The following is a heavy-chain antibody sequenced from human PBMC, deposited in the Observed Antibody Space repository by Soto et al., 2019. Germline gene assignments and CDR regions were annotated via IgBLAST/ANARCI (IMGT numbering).Heavy chain of an antibody. D-gene: IGHD6-19*01. CDR1: GFSFSDFY. CDR2: ISTSGSTI. V-gene: IGHV3-11*01. CDR3: ARDGGVAGTRYNYYGMDV. Sequence: VGSLRLSCAASGFSFSDFYMTWIRQAPGKGLEWLSYISTSGSTIYYADSVKGRFTVSRDNAKNSLYLQMNSLRVEDTAVYYCARDGGVAGTRYNYYGMDVWGQGTTVTVSS. J-gene: IGHJ6*02.